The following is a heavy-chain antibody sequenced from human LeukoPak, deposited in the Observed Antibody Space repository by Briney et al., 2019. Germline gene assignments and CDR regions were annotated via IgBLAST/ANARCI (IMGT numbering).Heavy chain of an antibody. V-gene: IGHV4-39*01. CDR1: GGSISGSRRY. J-gene: IGHJ5*01. CDR2: IGYIGTT. D-gene: IGHD6-13*01. CDR3: TRQLSWASDTGDS. Sequence: PSETLSLTCNASGGSISGSRRYWGWVRQPPGGGREWIGSIGYIGTTYYNPSLQSRLTIYVDNSQSQFSLKLKSVTAAGTSMYYCTRQLSWASDTGDSWGQGTLVTVSS.